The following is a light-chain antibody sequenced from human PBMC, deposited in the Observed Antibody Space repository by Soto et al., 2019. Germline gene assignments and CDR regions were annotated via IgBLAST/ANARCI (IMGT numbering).Light chain of an antibody. V-gene: IGKV3-15*01. CDR1: QSVSSY. Sequence: EIVLTQSPATLSLSPGEIATLSFSASQSVSSYLAWYQQKPGQAPSLLIYGAFTRATGIPARFSGTGSGTEFTLTISSLQSEDFALYYCQQYNDWPLTFGQGTKVDIK. J-gene: IGKJ1*01. CDR2: GAF. CDR3: QQYNDWPLT.